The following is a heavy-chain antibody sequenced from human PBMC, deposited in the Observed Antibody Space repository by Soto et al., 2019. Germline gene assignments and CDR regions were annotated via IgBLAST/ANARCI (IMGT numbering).Heavy chain of an antibody. V-gene: IGHV1-24*01. D-gene: IGHD6-19*01. CDR2: FDPEDGET. CDR3: ATFRIAVAGKFDC. J-gene: IGHJ4*02. Sequence: ASVKVSCKVSGYTLTELSIHWVRQAPGKGLEWMGGFDPEDGETIYAQKFQGRVTTPEDTSTDTAYMELSSLRSEDTAVYYCATFRIAVAGKFDCWGQGTLVTVSS. CDR1: GYTLTELS.